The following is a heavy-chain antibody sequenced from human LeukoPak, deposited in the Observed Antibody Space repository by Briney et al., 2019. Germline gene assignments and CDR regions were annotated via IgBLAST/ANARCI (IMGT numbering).Heavy chain of an antibody. J-gene: IGHJ4*02. D-gene: IGHD1-26*01. V-gene: IGHV3-74*01. CDR2: INSDGSST. Sequence: PGGSLRLSCAASRFTFSTYWMHWVRQAPGKGLVWVSRINSDGSSTGYADSVKGRFTISRDNAKNTLYLQMNSLRAEDTAVYYCARGYSGSYSDYWGQGTLVTVSS. CDR3: ARGYSGSYSDY. CDR1: RFTFSTYW.